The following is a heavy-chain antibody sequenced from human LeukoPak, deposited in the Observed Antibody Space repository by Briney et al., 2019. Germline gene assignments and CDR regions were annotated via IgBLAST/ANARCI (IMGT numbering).Heavy chain of an antibody. CDR2: MNPNSGNT. V-gene: IGHV1-8*01. CDR1: GYTFTSYD. CDR3: ASRGAGTADFDY. Sequence: ASVKVSCKASGYTFTSYDINWVRQATGQGLGWMGWMNPNSGNTGYAQKFQGRVTMTRNTSISTAYMELSSLRSEDTAVYYCASRGAGTADFDYWGQGTLVTVSS. J-gene: IGHJ4*02. D-gene: IGHD6-19*01.